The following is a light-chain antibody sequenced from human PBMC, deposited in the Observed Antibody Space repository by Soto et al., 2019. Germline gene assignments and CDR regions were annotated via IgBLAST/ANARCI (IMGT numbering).Light chain of an antibody. Sequence: DIQMTQSPSSLSASVGDRVTITCRASRSISTYLNWFQQRPGKAPKVLIYDASSLQSGVPSRFSGSGSGTDFTLTISSLQPEDFATYYCQQSYSIPITFGQGTRLEIK. J-gene: IGKJ5*01. CDR3: QQSYSIPIT. CDR1: RSISTY. V-gene: IGKV1-39*01. CDR2: DAS.